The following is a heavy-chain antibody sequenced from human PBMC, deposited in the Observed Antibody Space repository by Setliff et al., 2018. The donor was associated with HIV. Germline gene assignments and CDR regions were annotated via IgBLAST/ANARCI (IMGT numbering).Heavy chain of an antibody. CDR2: IYYSGST. D-gene: IGHD3-9*01. V-gene: IGHV4-61*10. CDR3: ARDRGGYYDILTGYYTQSYFFDY. CDR1: GGSISSGSYY. Sequence: PSETLSLTCTVSGGSISSGSYYWSWIRQPAGKGLEWIGHIYYSGSTNYNPSLRSRVTISVDKSKNQFSLKLSSVTAADTAVYYCARDRGGYYDILTGYYTQSYFFDYWGQGTLVTVSS. J-gene: IGHJ4*02.